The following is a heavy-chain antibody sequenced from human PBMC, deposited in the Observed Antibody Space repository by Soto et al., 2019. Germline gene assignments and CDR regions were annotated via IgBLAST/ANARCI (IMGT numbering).Heavy chain of an antibody. J-gene: IGHJ4*02. CDR3: ARDRGIVGATQYYFDY. CDR2: ITNSGSTI. V-gene: IGHV3-11*01. Sequence: QVQLVESGGGLVKPGGSLRLSCAASGFTFSNYYMSWIRQAPGKGLEWISYITNSGSTIYYADSVKGRFTISRDNAKNLLYLQMNSLRAEDTAVYYCARDRGIVGATQYYFDYWGQGTLVTVSS. CDR1: GFTFSNYY. D-gene: IGHD1-26*01.